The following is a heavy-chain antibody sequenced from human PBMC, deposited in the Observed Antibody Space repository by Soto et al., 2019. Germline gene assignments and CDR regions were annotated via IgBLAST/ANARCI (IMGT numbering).Heavy chain of an antibody. CDR3: ARGGSYDFWSGYYTGGYYYYYGMDV. D-gene: IGHD3-3*01. V-gene: IGHV1-69*06. CDR2: IIPIFGTA. CDR1: GGTFSSYA. J-gene: IGHJ6*02. Sequence: GASVKVSCKASGGTFSSYAISWVRQAPGQGLEWMGGIIPIFGTANYAKKFQGRVTITADKSTSTAYMELSSLRSEDTAVYYCARGGSYDFWSGYYTGGYYYYYGMDVWGQGTTVTVSS.